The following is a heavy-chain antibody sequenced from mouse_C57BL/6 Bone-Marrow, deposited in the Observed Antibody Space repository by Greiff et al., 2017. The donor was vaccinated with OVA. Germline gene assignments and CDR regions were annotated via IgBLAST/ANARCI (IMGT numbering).Heavy chain of an antibody. CDR2: IYPGDGDT. J-gene: IGHJ4*01. CDR1: GYAFSSSW. CDR3: ARRTTAVGGYYAMDY. Sequence: QVQLQQSGPELVKPGASVKISCKASGYAFSSSWMNWVKQRPGKGLEWIGRIYPGDGDTNYNGKFKGKATLTADKSSSTAYMQLSSLTSGDSAVYFCARRTTAVGGYYAMDYWGQGTSVTVSS. V-gene: IGHV1-82*01. D-gene: IGHD1-1*01.